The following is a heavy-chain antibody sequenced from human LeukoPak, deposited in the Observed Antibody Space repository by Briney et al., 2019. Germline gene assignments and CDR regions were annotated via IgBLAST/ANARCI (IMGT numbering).Heavy chain of an antibody. CDR1: GHTLTELS. Sequence: GASVKVSCKVSGHTLTELSMHWVRQAPGKGLEWMGGFDPEDGETIYAQKFQGRVTMTEDTSTDTAYMELSSLRSEDTAVYYCATSYDSSGYYLDYWGQGTLVTVSS. CDR3: ATSYDSSGYYLDY. CDR2: FDPEDGET. J-gene: IGHJ4*02. D-gene: IGHD3-22*01. V-gene: IGHV1-24*01.